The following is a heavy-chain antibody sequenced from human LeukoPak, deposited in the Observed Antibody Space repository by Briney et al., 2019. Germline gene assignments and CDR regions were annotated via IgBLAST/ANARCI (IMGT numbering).Heavy chain of an antibody. CDR1: GFTFSSYA. CDR3: AKDRYSYGFRGDNWFDP. J-gene: IGHJ5*02. V-gene: IGHV3-30-3*01. D-gene: IGHD5-18*01. CDR2: ISYDGSTK. Sequence: QPGGSLRLSCAASGFTFSSYAMHWVRQAPGKGLEWVAVISYDGSTKYYADSVKGRFTISRDNSKNTLYLQMNSLRAEDTAVYYCAKDRYSYGFRGDNWFDPWGQGTLVTVSS.